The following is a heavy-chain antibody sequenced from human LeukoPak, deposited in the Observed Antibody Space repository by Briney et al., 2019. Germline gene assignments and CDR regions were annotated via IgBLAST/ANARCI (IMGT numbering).Heavy chain of an antibody. CDR3: ARSRTVTTSYYYYGMDV. D-gene: IGHD4-17*01. Sequence: ASVKVSCKASGGTFSSYAISWVRQAPGQGLEWMGGIIPIFGTANYAQKFQGRVTITADESTSTAYMELSGLRSEDTAVYYCARSRTVTTSYYYYGMDVWGQGTTVTVSS. J-gene: IGHJ6*02. CDR1: GGTFSSYA. CDR2: IIPIFGTA. V-gene: IGHV1-69*01.